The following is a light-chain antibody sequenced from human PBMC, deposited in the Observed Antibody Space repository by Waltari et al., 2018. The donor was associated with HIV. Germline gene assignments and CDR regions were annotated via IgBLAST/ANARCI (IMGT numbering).Light chain of an antibody. CDR2: GAS. CDR3: QQTYSGIT. CDR1: QNIDNF. V-gene: IGKV1-39*01. Sequence: DVQVTQSPSSLSASVGDRVTITCRTSQNIDNFLNWYRQQSGGAPKLLIYGASSLQNGVPSRFSAGGSGTDFTLTISGVQPEDFAVYYCQQTYSGITFGPGTQVDVK. J-gene: IGKJ3*01.